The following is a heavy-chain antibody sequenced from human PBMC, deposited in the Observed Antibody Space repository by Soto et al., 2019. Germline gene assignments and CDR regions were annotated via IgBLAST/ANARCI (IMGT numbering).Heavy chain of an antibody. CDR3: VKDEFGTMFGVVPRPYYYGMDV. Sequence: EVQLVESGGGLVQPGGSLRLSCSASGFTFSSYAMHWVRQAPGKGLEYVSAISSNGGSTYYADSVKGRFTISRDNSKNTLYLQMSSLRAEDTAVYYCVKDEFGTMFGVVPRPYYYGMDVWGQGTTVTVSS. CDR1: GFTFSSYA. D-gene: IGHD3-3*01. V-gene: IGHV3-64D*06. CDR2: ISSNGGST. J-gene: IGHJ6*02.